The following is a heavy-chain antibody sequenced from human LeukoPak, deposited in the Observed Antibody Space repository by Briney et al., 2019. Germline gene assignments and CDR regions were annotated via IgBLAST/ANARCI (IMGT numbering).Heavy chain of an antibody. V-gene: IGHV4-34*01. Sequence: SETLSLTCAVYGGSFSGYYWSWIRQPPGKGLEWIGEINHSGSTNYNPSLKSRVTISVDTSKNQFSLKLSSVTAADTAVYYCGRGKGHSSRQLVRYSYYYYYMDVWGKGTTVTVSS. CDR3: GRGKGHSSRQLVRYSYYYYYMDV. J-gene: IGHJ6*03. D-gene: IGHD6-13*01. CDR2: INHSGST. CDR1: GGSFSGYY.